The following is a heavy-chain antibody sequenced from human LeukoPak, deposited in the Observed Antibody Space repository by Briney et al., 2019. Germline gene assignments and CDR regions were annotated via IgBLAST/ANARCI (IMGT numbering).Heavy chain of an antibody. V-gene: IGHV3-30-3*01. D-gene: IGHD3-22*01. CDR2: ISYDGSNK. CDR1: GFTFSSYA. Sequence: GGSLRLSCAASGFTFSSYAMHWVRQAPGKGLEWVAVISYDGSNKYYAGSVKGRFTISRDNSKNTLYLQMNSLRAEDTAVYYCARNYYDSSGLLMTIDYWGQGTLVTVSS. CDR3: ARNYYDSSGLLMTIDY. J-gene: IGHJ4*02.